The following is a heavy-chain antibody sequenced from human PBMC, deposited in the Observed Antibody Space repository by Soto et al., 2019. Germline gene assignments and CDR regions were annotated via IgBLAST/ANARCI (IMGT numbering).Heavy chain of an antibody. J-gene: IGHJ4*02. V-gene: IGHV4-31*03. CDR2: IYYSGST. Sequence: SETLSLTFTVSGGSISSGGYDWSWMRQHPGKGLEWIGYIYYSGSTYYNPSLKSRITISVDTSKNQFSLKLSSVTAADTAVYYCARYSNWYYFDYWGQGTLVTVSS. CDR3: ARYSNWYYFDY. D-gene: IGHD4-4*01. CDR1: GGSISSGGYD.